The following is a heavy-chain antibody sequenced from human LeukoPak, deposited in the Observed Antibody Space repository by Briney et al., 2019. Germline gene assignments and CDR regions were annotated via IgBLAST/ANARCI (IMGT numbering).Heavy chain of an antibody. Sequence: ASVKVSCKASGGTFISYAISWVRQAPGQGVEWMGGIIPIFGTANYAQKFQGRVTITADESTSTAYMELSSLRSEDTAVYYCALGCSSTSCPTEDYYYYGMDVWGQGTTVTVSS. CDR1: GGTFISYA. CDR2: IIPIFGTA. D-gene: IGHD2-2*01. J-gene: IGHJ6*02. V-gene: IGHV1-69*01. CDR3: ALGCSSTSCPTEDYYYYGMDV.